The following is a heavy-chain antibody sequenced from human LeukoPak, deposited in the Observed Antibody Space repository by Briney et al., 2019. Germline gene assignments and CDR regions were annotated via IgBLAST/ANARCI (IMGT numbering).Heavy chain of an antibody. CDR1: GSLSSYV. CDR2: LSASGGST. D-gene: IGHD2-2*01. J-gene: IGHJ4*02. CDR3: AKDLILVLPAAYDY. Sequence: AGGSLRLSCAASGSLSSYVMTLVRQAPGRGLEWVSTLSASGGSTYYADSVKGRFTISRDNSKNTLYLQMSSLRAEDTAVYFCAKDLILVLPAAYDYWGQGTLVTVSS. V-gene: IGHV3-23*01.